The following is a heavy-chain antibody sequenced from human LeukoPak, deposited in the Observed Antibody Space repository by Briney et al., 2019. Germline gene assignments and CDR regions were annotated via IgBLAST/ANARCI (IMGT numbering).Heavy chain of an antibody. D-gene: IGHD6-13*01. CDR2: IYSRGGT. V-gene: IGHV3-53*01. CDR3: ARDPPGIAASGTYY. J-gene: IGHJ4*02. Sequence: GGSLRLSCAVSGFSVSNNYMNWVRQAPGKGLEWVSLIYSRGGTSYADSVKGRFTISRDSSKDTLFLQMNSLRVEDTAVYYCARDPPGIAASGTYYWGQGTLVTVSS. CDR1: GFSVSNNY.